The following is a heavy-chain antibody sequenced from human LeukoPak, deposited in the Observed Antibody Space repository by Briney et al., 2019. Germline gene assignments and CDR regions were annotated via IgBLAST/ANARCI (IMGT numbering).Heavy chain of an antibody. CDR3: ARGVPVRRFLLYCSGGSCYSHYMDV. J-gene: IGHJ6*03. V-gene: IGHV1-8*03. CDR1: GYTFTSYD. D-gene: IGHD2-15*01. CDR2: MNPNSGNT. Sequence: ASVKVSCKASGYTFTSYDINWVRQATGQGLEWMGWMNPNSGNTGYAQKFQGRVTITRNTSIGTAYMELSSLRSEDTAVYYCARGVPVRRFLLYCSGGSCYSHYMDVWGKGTTVTVSS.